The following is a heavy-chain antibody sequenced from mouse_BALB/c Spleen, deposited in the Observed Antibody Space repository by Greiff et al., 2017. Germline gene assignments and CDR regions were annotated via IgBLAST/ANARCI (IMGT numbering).Heavy chain of an antibody. J-gene: IGHJ1*01. CDR1: GYTFTSYW. CDR2: IYPGDGDT. V-gene: IGHV1-87*01. D-gene: IGHD2-1*01. Sequence: VQLQESGAELARPGASVKLSCKASGYTFTSYWMQWVKQRPGQGLEWIGAIYPGDGDTRYTQKFKGKATLTADKSSSTAYMQLSSLASEDSAVYYCARKGYGNHWYFDVWGAGTTVTVSS. CDR3: ARKGYGNHWYFDV.